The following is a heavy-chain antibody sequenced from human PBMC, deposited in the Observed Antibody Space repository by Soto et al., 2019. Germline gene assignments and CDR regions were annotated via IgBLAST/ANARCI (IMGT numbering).Heavy chain of an antibody. J-gene: IGHJ5*02. D-gene: IGHD2-15*01. CDR1: GGSISSSSYY. V-gene: IGHV4-39*01. Sequence: SETLSLTCTVSGGSISSSSYYWGWIRQPPGKGLEWIGSIYYSGSTYYNPSLESRVTISVDTSKNQFSLKLSSVTAADTAVYYCASFVAATGWFDPWGQGTLVTVSS. CDR2: IYYSGST. CDR3: ASFVAATGWFDP.